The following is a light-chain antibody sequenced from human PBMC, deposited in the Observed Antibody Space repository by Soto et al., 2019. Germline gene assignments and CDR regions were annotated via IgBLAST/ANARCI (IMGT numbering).Light chain of an antibody. CDR3: QHYNSYSEA. J-gene: IGKJ1*01. CDR1: QTISSW. V-gene: IGKV1-5*03. Sequence: DIQMTQSPSTLSVSVGDRVTITCRASQTISSWLALYQQKPGKAPKLLIYKASTLKSGVPSRFSGSGSGTEFTLTISILQPDDFATYYCQHYNSYSEAFGQGTKLELK. CDR2: KAS.